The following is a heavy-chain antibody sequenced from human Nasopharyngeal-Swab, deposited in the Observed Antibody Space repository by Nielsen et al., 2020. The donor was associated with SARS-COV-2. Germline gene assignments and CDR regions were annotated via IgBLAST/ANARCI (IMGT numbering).Heavy chain of an antibody. Sequence: SVKVSCKASGFTFTSSAVQWVRQARGQRLEWIGWIVVGSGNTNYAQKFQERVTITRDMSTSPAYMELSSLRSEDTAVYYCAEPYCSGGSCYDAFDIWGQGTMVTVSS. D-gene: IGHD2-15*01. CDR2: IVVGSGNT. J-gene: IGHJ3*02. V-gene: IGHV1-58*01. CDR1: GFTFTSSA. CDR3: AEPYCSGGSCYDAFDI.